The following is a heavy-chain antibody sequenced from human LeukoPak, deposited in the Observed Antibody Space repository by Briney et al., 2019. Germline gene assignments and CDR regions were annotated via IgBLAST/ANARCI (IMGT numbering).Heavy chain of an antibody. V-gene: IGHV3-30*18. CDR1: GFTFSSYG. D-gene: IGHD1-26*01. CDR2: ISYDGSNK. Sequence: PGGSLRLSCAASGFTFSSYGMHWVRQAPGKGLEWVAVISYDGSNKYYADSVKGRFTISRDNSKNTLYLQMNSLRAEDTAVYYCAKDSRWELQSGAIDYWGQGTLVTVSS. J-gene: IGHJ4*02. CDR3: AKDSRWELQSGAIDY.